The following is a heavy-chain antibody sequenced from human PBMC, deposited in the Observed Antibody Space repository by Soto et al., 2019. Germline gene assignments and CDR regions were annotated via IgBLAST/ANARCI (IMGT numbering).Heavy chain of an antibody. CDR1: GFTFSSYA. D-gene: IGHD6-6*01. J-gene: IGHJ4*02. CDR2: ISYDGSNK. V-gene: IGHV3-30-3*01. Sequence: QVQLVESGGGVVQPGRSLRLSCAASGFTFSSYAMHWVRQAPGKGLERVAVISYDGSNKYYADSVKGRFTISRDNSKDTLYLQMNSLRAEDTAVYYCARDEQLALDYWVQGTLVTVSS. CDR3: ARDEQLALDY.